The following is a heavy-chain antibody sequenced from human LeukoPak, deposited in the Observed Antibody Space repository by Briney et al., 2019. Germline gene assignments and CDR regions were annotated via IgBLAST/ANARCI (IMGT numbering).Heavy chain of an antibody. CDR2: IYYSGST. CDR1: GGSISSSSYY. Sequence: SETLSLTCTVSGGSISSSSYYWGWLRQPPGTGLEWIGSIYYSGSTYYNPSLKSRVTISVDTSKNQFSLKLSSVTAADTAVYYCARQGGGGSRHNWFDPWGQGTLVTVSS. CDR3: ARQGGGGSRHNWFDP. J-gene: IGHJ5*02. D-gene: IGHD2-15*01. V-gene: IGHV4-39*01.